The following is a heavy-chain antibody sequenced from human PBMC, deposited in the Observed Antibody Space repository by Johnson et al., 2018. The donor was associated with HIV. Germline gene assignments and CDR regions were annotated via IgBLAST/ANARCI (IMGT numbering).Heavy chain of an antibody. CDR1: RFIFDDYG. V-gene: IGHV3-20*04. J-gene: IGHJ3*02. Sequence: VQLVESGGGMVRPGGSLRLSCAASRFIFDDYGMSWVRQAPGKGLEWVSGINWNGGSTGYADSVRGRFTISRDNSKNTLYLQMNSLRAEDTAVYYCARERYYDSSGSSAFDIWGQGTMVTVSS. CDR3: ARERYYDSSGSSAFDI. CDR2: INWNGGST. D-gene: IGHD3-22*01.